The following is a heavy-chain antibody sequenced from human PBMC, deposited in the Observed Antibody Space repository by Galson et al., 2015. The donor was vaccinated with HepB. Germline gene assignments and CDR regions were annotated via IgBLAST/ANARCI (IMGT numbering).Heavy chain of an antibody. CDR3: ARLEMVYAPSRY. V-gene: IGHV3-30-3*01. D-gene: IGHD2-8*01. CDR1: GFTFSSYA. J-gene: IGHJ4*02. Sequence: SLRLSCAASGFTFSSYAMHWVRQAPGKGLEWVAVISYDGSNKYYADSVKGRFTISRDNSKNTLYLQMNSLRAEDTAVYYCARLEMVYAPSRYWGQGTLVTVSS. CDR2: ISYDGSNK.